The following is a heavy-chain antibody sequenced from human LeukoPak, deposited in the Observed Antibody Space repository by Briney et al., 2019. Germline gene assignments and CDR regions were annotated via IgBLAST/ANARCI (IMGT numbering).Heavy chain of an antibody. D-gene: IGHD5-24*01. J-gene: IGHJ4*02. CDR1: GDSISSGGYY. Sequence: PSETLSLTCTVSGDSISSGGYYWSWIRQPPGKGLEWIGYIFHSGSTYYNPSLNSRVSISVDRSKNQFSLKLSSVTAADTAVYYCARDFSGDGYSLSGYWGQGTLVTVSS. CDR2: IFHSGST. CDR3: ARDFSGDGYSLSGY. V-gene: IGHV4-30-2*01.